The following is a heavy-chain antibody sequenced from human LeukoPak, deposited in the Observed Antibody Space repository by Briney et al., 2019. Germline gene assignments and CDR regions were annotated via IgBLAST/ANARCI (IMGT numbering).Heavy chain of an antibody. V-gene: IGHV3-21*01. CDR3: ARDFEWFGELPSYMDV. CDR2: ISSSSSYI. CDR1: GFTFSSYA. Sequence: PGGSLRLSCAASGFTFSSYAMNWVRQVPGKGLEWVSSISSSSSYIYYADSVKGRFTISRDNAKNSLYLQMNSLRAEDTAVYYCARDFEWFGELPSYMDVWGKGTTVTVSS. D-gene: IGHD3-10*01. J-gene: IGHJ6*03.